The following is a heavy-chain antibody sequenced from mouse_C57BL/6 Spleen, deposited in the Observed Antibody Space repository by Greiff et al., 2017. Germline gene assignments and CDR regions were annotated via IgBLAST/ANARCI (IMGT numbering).Heavy chain of an antibody. CDR1: GYTFTDYN. CDR2: INPNNGGT. V-gene: IGHV1-18*01. D-gene: IGHD1-1*01. CDR3: ARGAYYYGSSYWYFDV. J-gene: IGHJ1*03. Sequence: VQLQQSGPELVKPGASVKIPCKASGYTFTDYNMDWVKQSHGKSLEWIGDINPNNGGTIYNQKFKGKATLTVDKSSSTAYMERRSLTSEDTAVYYCARGAYYYGSSYWYFDVWGTGTTVTVSS.